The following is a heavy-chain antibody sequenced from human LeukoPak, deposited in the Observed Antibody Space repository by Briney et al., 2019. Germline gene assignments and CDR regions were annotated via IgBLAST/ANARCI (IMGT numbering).Heavy chain of an antibody. CDR3: ARAMIRGVLIPHFDY. J-gene: IGHJ4*02. D-gene: IGHD3-10*01. CDR2: LYYSVST. CDR1: GDSVSSYY. Sequence: PSETLSLTCIVSGDSVSSYYWSWIRQPPGKGLEWIGYLYYSVSTNYNPSLKSRVTISVDTSKNQFSLKLSSVTAADTAIYYCARAMIRGVLIPHFDYWGQGTLVTVSS. V-gene: IGHV4-59*08.